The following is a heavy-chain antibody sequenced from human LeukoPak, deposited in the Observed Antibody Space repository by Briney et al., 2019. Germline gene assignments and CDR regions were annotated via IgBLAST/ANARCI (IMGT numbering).Heavy chain of an antibody. V-gene: IGHV3-7*03. CDR1: GFTFTNYW. Sequence: GGSLRLSCAASGFTFTNYWISWVRQAPGKGLEWVADIKQDGSEKYYVDSVKGRFTISRDNAKNSLYLQMNSLRVEDTAVYYCARKGSRRPSPEGVWGQGSLVTVSS. D-gene: IGHD1-14*01. CDR3: ARKGSRRPSPEGV. J-gene: IGHJ4*02. CDR2: IKQDGSEK.